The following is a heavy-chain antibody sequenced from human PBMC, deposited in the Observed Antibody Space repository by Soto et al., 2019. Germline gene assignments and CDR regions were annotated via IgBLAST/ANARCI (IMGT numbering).Heavy chain of an antibody. D-gene: IGHD3-10*01. Sequence: QVQLVQSGAEMKKPGSSVKVSCQSSGGTFNTYAMNWVRQAPGQGPEWMGDISPMFGAATYAPKFQGRVTITADEATGTSYMPLSSLPSEDTALYFCAREVQVHTPAFVYWGQGTLVTVSS. CDR2: ISPMFGAA. V-gene: IGHV1-69*19. CDR3: AREVQVHTPAFVY. CDR1: GGTFNTYA. J-gene: IGHJ4*02.